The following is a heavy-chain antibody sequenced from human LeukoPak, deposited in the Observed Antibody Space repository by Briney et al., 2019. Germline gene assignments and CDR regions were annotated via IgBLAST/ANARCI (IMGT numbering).Heavy chain of an antibody. J-gene: IGHJ3*02. D-gene: IGHD3-10*01. Sequence: GGSLRLSCAASAFTFSGYSMTWVRQAPGKGLEWVSAISGSGGSTYYADSVKGRFTISRDNSKNTLYLQMNSLRAEDTAVYYCARAKPTARHYYGSGSYYSYGAFDIWGQGTMVTVSS. V-gene: IGHV3-23*01. CDR3: ARAKPTARHYYGSGSYYSYGAFDI. CDR2: ISGSGGST. CDR1: AFTFSGYS.